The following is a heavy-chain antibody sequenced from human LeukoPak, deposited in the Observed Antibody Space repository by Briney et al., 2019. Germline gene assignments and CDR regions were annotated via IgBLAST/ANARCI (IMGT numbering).Heavy chain of an antibody. Sequence: SETLSLTCTVSGGTISSSSYYWGWIRQPPGKGLEWIGRIYYSGSTYYNPSLKSRVTISVDTSKNQFSLKLSSVTAADTAVYYCARHVGYPRFYYYYYMDVWGKGTTVTVSS. CDR3: ARHVGYPRFYYYYYMDV. CDR2: IYYSGST. D-gene: IGHD1-1*01. V-gene: IGHV4-39*01. CDR1: GGTISSSSYY. J-gene: IGHJ6*03.